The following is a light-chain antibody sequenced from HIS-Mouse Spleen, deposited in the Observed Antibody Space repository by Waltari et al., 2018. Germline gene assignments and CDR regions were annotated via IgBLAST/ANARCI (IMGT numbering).Light chain of an antibody. Sequence: TRMTQPPSSLSASVGHRVTITCQASQDISNYLNWYQQKPGKAPKLLIYDASNLETGVPSRFSGSGSGTDFTFTISSLQPEDIATYYCQQYDNLPLTFGGGTKVEIK. CDR2: DAS. CDR1: QDISNY. J-gene: IGKJ4*01. CDR3: QQYDNLPLT. V-gene: IGKV1-33*01.